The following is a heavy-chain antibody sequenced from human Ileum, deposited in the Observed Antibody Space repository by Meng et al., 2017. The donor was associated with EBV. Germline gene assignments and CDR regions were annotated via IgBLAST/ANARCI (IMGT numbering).Heavy chain of an antibody. J-gene: IGHJ4*02. D-gene: IGHD3-9*01. CDR1: GGSVISNNW. Sequence: QVQLQEAGPRLGKPSGTLSLTCAVPGGSVISNNWWSWVRQPPGKGLEWIGEIFHIGSTNNSPSLKSRVTISVDNSKNQFSLSLTSVTAADTAIYYCAKVSLTGTFYDHWGQGILVTVSS. CDR3: AKVSLTGTFYDH. CDR2: IFHIGST. V-gene: IGHV4-4*02.